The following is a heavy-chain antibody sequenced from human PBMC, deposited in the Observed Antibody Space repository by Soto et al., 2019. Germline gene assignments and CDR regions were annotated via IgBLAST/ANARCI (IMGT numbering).Heavy chain of an antibody. J-gene: IGHJ4*02. CDR3: ARGFIVVVPDVPGY. D-gene: IGHD2-2*01. V-gene: IGHV3-7*01. CDR1: GFTFSSYW. CDR2: IKQDGSEK. Sequence: GGSLRLSCAASGFTFSSYWMSWVRQAPGKGLEWVANIKQDGSEKYYVDSVKGRFTISRDNAKNSLYLQMNSLRAEDTAVYYCARGFIVVVPDVPGYWGQGTLVTVSS.